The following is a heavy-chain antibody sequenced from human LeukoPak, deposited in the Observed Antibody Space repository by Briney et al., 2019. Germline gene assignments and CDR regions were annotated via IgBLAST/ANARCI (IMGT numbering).Heavy chain of an antibody. J-gene: IGHJ5*02. V-gene: IGHV3-7*03. CDR1: GFTFSGRW. D-gene: IGHD1-26*01. CDR2: INQDGTDK. CDR3: AREIVGTHKSRFDP. Sequence: PGGSLRLSCAASGFTFSGRWMSWLRQALGKGLEWVANINQDGTDKYYVDSVKGRFTISRDNAKNSLYLQMNSLRAEDTAVYYCAREIVGTHKSRFDPWGQGTLVTVSS.